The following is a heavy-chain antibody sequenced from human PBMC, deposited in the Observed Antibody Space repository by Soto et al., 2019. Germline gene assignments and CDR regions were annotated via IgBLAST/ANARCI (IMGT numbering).Heavy chain of an antibody. J-gene: IGHJ3*02. V-gene: IGHV3-7*01. CDR2: IRQDGNEG. CDR1: GFTFRSHW. D-gene: IGHD1-1*01. Sequence: EVQLVETGGGLVQPGGSLRLSCAASGFTFRSHWMSWVRQAPGKGLEWVANIRQDGNEGQYLDSVKGRFTLSRDNAKNSLDVQVNDLRVEDTAVYYCAKAEGYSFDIRGQGTMVTVSS. CDR3: AKAEGYSFDI.